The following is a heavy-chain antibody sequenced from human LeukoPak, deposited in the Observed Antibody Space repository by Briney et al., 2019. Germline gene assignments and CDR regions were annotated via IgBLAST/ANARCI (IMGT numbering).Heavy chain of an antibody. V-gene: IGHV3-23*01. CDR1: GFTFSSSA. D-gene: IGHD3-10*01. CDR3: AKLFYSSGMYHFDY. J-gene: IGHJ4*02. Sequence: GGSLRLSCATSGFTFSSSAMSWVRQAPGKGLAWVSTISGSGGGTYYADSVKGRFTISRDNSNNTLYLQMNSLRAEDTAVFYCAKLFYSSGMYHFDYWGQGTLVTASS. CDR2: ISGSGGGT.